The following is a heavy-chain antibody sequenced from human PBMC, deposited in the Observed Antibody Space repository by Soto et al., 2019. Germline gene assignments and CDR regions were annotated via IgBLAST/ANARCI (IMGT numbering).Heavy chain of an antibody. V-gene: IGHV3-23*01. D-gene: IGHD6-6*01. CDR2: ISGSGGST. J-gene: IGHJ4*02. CDR1: GFTFSSYA. Sequence: GGSLRLSCAASGFTFSSYAMSWVRQAPGKGLEWVSAISGSGGSTYYADSVKGRFTISRENSKNTLYLQMNSLRAEDTAVYYCAKGGGDSSFPPRGYYFDYWGQGTLVTVSS. CDR3: AKGGGDSSFPPRGYYFDY.